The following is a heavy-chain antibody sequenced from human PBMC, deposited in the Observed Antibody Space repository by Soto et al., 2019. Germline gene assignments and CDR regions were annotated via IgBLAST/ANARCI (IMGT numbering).Heavy chain of an antibody. CDR2: ITGSGGVT. Sequence: EVKLVESGGALVQPGGSLRLSCTASGFDFSGSEMNWFRQAAGKGLEWVAYITGSGGVTFHADSVKGRFSISRDNAKNSLCLDMSYLTADDTGVYYCAKVAPFILGSPFWGQGTLVTVSS. CDR3: AKVAPFILGSPF. J-gene: IGHJ4*02. V-gene: IGHV3-48*03. D-gene: IGHD2-21*01. CDR1: GFDFSGSE.